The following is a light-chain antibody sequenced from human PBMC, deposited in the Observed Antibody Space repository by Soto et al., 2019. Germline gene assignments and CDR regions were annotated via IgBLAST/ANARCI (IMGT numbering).Light chain of an antibody. Sequence: EIVLTQSPVTLPASLGGRATLSCRASQSVTTKLAWYQQKPGQAPRLVIFGASSRATGIPARFSGSGFGTEFTLTISSLQSEDFAVYYCHQYNDWPRTFGQGTKVEIK. CDR1: QSVTTK. V-gene: IGKV3-15*01. CDR2: GAS. CDR3: HQYNDWPRT. J-gene: IGKJ1*01.